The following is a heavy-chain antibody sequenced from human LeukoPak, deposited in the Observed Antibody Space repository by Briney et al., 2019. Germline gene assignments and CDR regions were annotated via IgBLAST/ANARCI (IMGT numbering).Heavy chain of an antibody. CDR1: GGSISSYY. V-gene: IGHV4-59*12. CDR3: ATTDVLRFLGFDP. J-gene: IGHJ5*02. Sequence: SETLSLTCTVSGGSISSYYWSWIRQPPGKGLEWIGYIYYSGSTYYNPSLKSRVTISVDTSKNQFSLKLSSVTAADTAVYYCATTDVLRFLGFDPWGQGTLVTVSS. D-gene: IGHD3-3*01. CDR2: IYYSGST.